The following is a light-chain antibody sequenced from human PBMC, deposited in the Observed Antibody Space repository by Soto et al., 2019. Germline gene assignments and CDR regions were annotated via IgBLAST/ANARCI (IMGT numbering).Light chain of an antibody. J-gene: IGLJ1*01. CDR3: QSFDSSLSGYV. V-gene: IGLV1-40*01. Sequence: QSVLTQPPSASGAPGQRVTIPCTGSSSNIGAGYDVHWYQQLPGTAPKLLIYGNSNRPSGAPDRFSGSKSGTSASLAITGLQAEDEADYYCQSFDSSLSGYVFGIGTKVTV. CDR1: SSNIGAGYD. CDR2: GNS.